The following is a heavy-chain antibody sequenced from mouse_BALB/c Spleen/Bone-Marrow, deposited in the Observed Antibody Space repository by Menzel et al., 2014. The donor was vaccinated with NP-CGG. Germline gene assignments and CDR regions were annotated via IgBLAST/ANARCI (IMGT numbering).Heavy chain of an antibody. V-gene: IGHV5-6*01. CDR3: ARRGNWDGRAAMDY. D-gene: IGHD4-1*01. J-gene: IGHJ4*01. Sequence: EVQGVESGGDLVKPGGSLKLSCAASGSTFSSYGMLWVRQIPDKRLEWVVTINIGGVNTYYIDSVKGRFTISRDNAKNTLYLQMSSLKSEDTAMYHCARRGNWDGRAAMDYWGQGTSVTVSS. CDR1: GSTFSSYG. CDR2: INIGGVNT.